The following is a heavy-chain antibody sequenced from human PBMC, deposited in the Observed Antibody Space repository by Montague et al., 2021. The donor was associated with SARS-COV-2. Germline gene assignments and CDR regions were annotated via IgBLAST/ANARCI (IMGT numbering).Heavy chain of an antibody. V-gene: IGHV6-1*01. CDR1: GDSVSSNIAT. CDR3: ARMPVGSKYYFDF. D-gene: IGHD4-11*01. J-gene: IGHJ4*02. CDR2: TYYRSKWYN. Sequence: CAISGDSVSSNIATWNWIRQSLSRGLEWLGRTYYRSKWYNDYAESVKSRITIDPDTSKHQFSLHLNSVTPEDTAVYYCARMPVGSKYYFDFWGQGTLVTVSS.